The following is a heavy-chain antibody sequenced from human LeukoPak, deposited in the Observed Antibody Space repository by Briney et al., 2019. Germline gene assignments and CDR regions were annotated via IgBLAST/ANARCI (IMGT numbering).Heavy chain of an antibody. CDR2: IYYSGST. CDR3: ATPAMAGSDAFDI. J-gene: IGHJ3*02. Sequence: SETLSLTCTVSGGSISSYYWSWIRQPPGKGLEWIGYIYYSGSTNYNPSLKSRVTISVDTSKNQFSLKLSSVTAADTAVYYCATPAMAGSDAFDIWGQGTMVTVSS. V-gene: IGHV4-59*01. CDR1: GGSISSYY. D-gene: IGHD6-19*01.